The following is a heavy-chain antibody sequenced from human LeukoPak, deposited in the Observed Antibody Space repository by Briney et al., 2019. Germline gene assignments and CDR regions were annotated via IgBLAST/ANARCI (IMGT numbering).Heavy chain of an antibody. V-gene: IGHV4-38-2*02. D-gene: IGHD6-19*01. J-gene: IGHJ4*02. Sequence: PSETLSLTCTVSGYSISSGYYWGWIRQPPGKGLEWIGSIYHSGSTYYNPSLKSRVTISVDTSKNQFSLKLSSVTAADTAVYYCARIESAVAGTAVDYWGQGTLVTVSS. CDR1: GYSISSGYY. CDR3: ARIESAVAGTAVDY. CDR2: IYHSGST.